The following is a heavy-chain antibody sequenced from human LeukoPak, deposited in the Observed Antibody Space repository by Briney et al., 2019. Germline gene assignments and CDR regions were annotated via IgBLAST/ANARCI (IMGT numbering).Heavy chain of an antibody. V-gene: IGHV5-51*01. CDR1: GYSFTSYW. Sequence: GESLKISCKGSGYSFTSYWIGWVRQRPGKGLEWMGIIYPGDSDTRYSPSFQGQVTISADKSISTAYLQWSSLKASDTAMYYCARPYTCGGDCYYFDYWGQGTLVTVSS. CDR3: ARPYTCGGDCYYFDY. J-gene: IGHJ4*02. D-gene: IGHD2-21*02. CDR2: IYPGDSDT.